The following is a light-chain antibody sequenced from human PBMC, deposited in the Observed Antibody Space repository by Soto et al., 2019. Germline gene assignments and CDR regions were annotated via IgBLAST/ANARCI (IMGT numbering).Light chain of an antibody. Sequence: SSELTQPPSVSVAPGQTARITCEGDSIGSKSVHWYQQRPGQAPVLVVYDDSGRPSGIPERFSGSNSGNTASLTLSRVEAGDEADYYCQVWIGTSDHPGVFGPGTKV. CDR1: SIGSKS. V-gene: IGLV3-21*02. CDR3: QVWIGTSDHPGV. J-gene: IGLJ1*01. CDR2: DDS.